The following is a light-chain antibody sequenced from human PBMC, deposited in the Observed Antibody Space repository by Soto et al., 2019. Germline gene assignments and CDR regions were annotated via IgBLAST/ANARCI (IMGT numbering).Light chain of an antibody. CDR2: DAS. Sequence: EIVLTQSPATLSLSPGERATLSCRASQSISSYLAWYQQKPDQAPRLLIYDASNRATGIQARFSGSGSGTDFTLTISSLAPEDFAVYYCQERSTWPFTFGPGNKVDIK. CDR1: QSISSY. J-gene: IGKJ3*01. CDR3: QERSTWPFT. V-gene: IGKV3-11*01.